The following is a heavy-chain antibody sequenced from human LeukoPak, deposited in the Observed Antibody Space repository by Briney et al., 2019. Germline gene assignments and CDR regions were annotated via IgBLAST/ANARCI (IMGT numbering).Heavy chain of an antibody. CDR2: INHSGST. D-gene: IGHD2-2*01. J-gene: IGHJ5*02. Sequence: SETLSLTCAVYGGSFSGYYWSWIRQPPGKGLEWIGEINHSGSTNYNPSLKSRVTISVDTSKNQFSLKLSSVTAADTAVYYCASRVIVVVPAAIRQHSWFDPWGQGTLVTVSS. CDR1: GGSFSGYY. CDR3: ASRVIVVVPAAIRQHSWFDP. V-gene: IGHV4-34*01.